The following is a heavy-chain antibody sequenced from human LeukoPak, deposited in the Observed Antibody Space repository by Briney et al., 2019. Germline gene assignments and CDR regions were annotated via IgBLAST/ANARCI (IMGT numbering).Heavy chain of an antibody. D-gene: IGHD2-2*01. J-gene: IGHJ6*03. CDR2: IKQDGSEK. CDR3: ARTYCSSTSCYSLVHYYYYMDV. V-gene: IGHV3-7*01. Sequence: GGSLRLSCAASGFTFSNYWLTWVRQAPGQGLEWVANIKQDGSEKHYVDSVKGRFTISRDNAKNSLYLQMNSLRAEDTAVYYCARTYCSSTSCYSLVHYYYYMDVWGKGTTVTVSS. CDR1: GFTFSNYW.